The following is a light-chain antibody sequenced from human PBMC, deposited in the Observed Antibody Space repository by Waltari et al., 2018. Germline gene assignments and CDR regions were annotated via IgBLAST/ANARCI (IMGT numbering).Light chain of an antibody. J-gene: IGKJ1*01. CDR1: QSVGRS. Sequence: SCRARQSVGRSLAWYQQKPGQAPRLLMYDASSRATGIPDRFSGSGSGTDFSLTISRLEPEDVAVYYCQKYERLPATFGQGTKVEIK. CDR3: QKYERLPAT. V-gene: IGKV3-20*01. CDR2: DAS.